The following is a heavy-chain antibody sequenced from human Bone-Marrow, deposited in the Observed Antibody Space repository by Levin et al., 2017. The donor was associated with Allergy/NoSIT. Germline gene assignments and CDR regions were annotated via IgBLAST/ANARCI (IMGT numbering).Heavy chain of an antibody. CDR1: GYSFTNYW. J-gene: IGHJ2*01. Sequence: GESLKISCKGSGYSFTNYWIIWVRQMPGKGLDWMGRIDPSDSYTNYSPSFQGHVTISADRSTSTAYLQWSTLVASDTAMYYCARLQLRFWYFDLWGRGTQVTVSS. CDR2: IDPSDSYT. CDR3: ARLQLRFWYFDL. D-gene: IGHD5-12*01. V-gene: IGHV5-10-1*01.